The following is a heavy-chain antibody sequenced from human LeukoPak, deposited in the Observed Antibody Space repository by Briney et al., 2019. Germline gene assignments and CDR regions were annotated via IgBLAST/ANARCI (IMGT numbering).Heavy chain of an antibody. CDR3: ARDSPSYDYVWGSYPQVAFDI. Sequence: GASVKVSCKASGGTFSSYAISWVRQAPGQGLEWMGRIIPIFGTANYAQKFQGRVTITTDESTSTAYKELSSLRSEDTAVYYCARDSPSYDYVWGSYPQVAFDIWGHGTMVTVSS. CDR2: IIPIFGTA. CDR1: GGTFSSYA. D-gene: IGHD3-16*02. J-gene: IGHJ3*02. V-gene: IGHV1-69*05.